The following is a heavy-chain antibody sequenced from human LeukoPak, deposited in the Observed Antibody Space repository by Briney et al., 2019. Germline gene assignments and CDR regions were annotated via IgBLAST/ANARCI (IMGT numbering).Heavy chain of an antibody. CDR1: GFTFSTYA. J-gene: IGHJ4*02. CDR2: ISGSGGST. Sequence: QPGGSLRLSCAASGFTFSTYAMSWVRQAPGKGLEWVSAISGSGGSTNYADSVKGQFTISRDNSKNTLYLEMNSLSAEDTAVYYCARDVELAHSPSPPGIAVAGTDYWGQGTLVTVSS. CDR3: ARDVELAHSPSPPGIAVAGTDY. V-gene: IGHV3-23*01. D-gene: IGHD6-19*01.